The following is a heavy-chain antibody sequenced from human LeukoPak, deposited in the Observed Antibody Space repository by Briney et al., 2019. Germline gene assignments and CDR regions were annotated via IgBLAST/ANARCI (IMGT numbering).Heavy chain of an antibody. D-gene: IGHD4-11*01. V-gene: IGHV5-51*01. CDR3: ARPLHDYSKYWFDP. CDR2: IYPGGSDT. CDR1: GYTFTNYW. J-gene: IGHJ5*02. Sequence: GESLQISCKGSGYTFTNYWIGWVRPLPGKGLEWMGIIYPGGSDTRYSPSFQGQVTISADKSISTAYLQWNSLKASDTAMYYCARPLHDYSKYWFDPWGQGTLVTVSS.